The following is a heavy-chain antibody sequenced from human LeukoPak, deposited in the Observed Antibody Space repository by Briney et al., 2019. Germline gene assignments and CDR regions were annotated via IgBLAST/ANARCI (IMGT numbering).Heavy chain of an antibody. V-gene: IGHV4-59*08. CDR3: ARHLYGDYRFDY. J-gene: IGHJ4*02. D-gene: IGHD4-17*01. CDR1: GGSISSYY. CDR2: IYYSGST. Sequence: SETLSLTCTVPGGSISSYYWSWIRQPPGKGLEWIGYIYYSGSTNYNPSLKSRVTISVDTSKNQFSLKLSSVTAADTAVYYCARHLYGDYRFDYWGQGTLVTVSS.